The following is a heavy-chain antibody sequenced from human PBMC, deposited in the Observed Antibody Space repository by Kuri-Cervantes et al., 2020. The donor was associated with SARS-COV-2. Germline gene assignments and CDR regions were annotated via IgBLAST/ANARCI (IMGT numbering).Heavy chain of an antibody. V-gene: IGHV4-59*12. D-gene: IGHD6-13*01. Sequence: SETLSLTCTVSGGSISSYYWSWIRQPPGKGLEWIGYIYYSGSTNYNPSLKSRVTISVDTSKNQFSLMLSSVTAADTAVYYCARDSRVGIAAAGLYYWGQGTLVTVSS. J-gene: IGHJ4*02. CDR1: GGSISSYY. CDR3: ARDSRVGIAAAGLYY. CDR2: IYYSGST.